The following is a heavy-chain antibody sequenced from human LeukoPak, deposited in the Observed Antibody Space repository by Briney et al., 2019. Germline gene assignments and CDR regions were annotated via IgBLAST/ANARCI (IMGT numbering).Heavy chain of an antibody. Sequence: GESLEISFKGSGYSFTSYWIGWVRPMPGKGLEWMGIIYPGDSDTRYSPSFQGQVTISADKSISTAYLQWRSLKASDTAMYYCARHASHYDFWSGYYKGYYYYGMDVWGQGTTVTVSS. CDR1: GYSFTSYW. J-gene: IGHJ6*02. V-gene: IGHV5-51*01. CDR3: ARHASHYDFWSGYYKGYYYYGMDV. CDR2: IYPGDSDT. D-gene: IGHD3-3*01.